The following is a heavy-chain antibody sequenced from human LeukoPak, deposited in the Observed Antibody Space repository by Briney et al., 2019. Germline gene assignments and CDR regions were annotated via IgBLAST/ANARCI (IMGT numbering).Heavy chain of an antibody. J-gene: IGHJ4*02. CDR3: AKDARYSGYDWDPWYSDY. Sequence: GGSLRLSCAASGFTFSSYGMHWVRQAPGKGLEWVAVIWYDGSNKYYVDSVKGRFTISRDNSKNTLYLQMNSLRAEDTAVYYCAKDARYSGYDWDPWYSDYWGQGTLVTVSS. CDR1: GFTFSSYG. D-gene: IGHD5-12*01. V-gene: IGHV3-33*06. CDR2: IWYDGSNK.